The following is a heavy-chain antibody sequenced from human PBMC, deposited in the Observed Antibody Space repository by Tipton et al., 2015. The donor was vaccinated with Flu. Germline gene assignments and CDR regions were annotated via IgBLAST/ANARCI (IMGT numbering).Heavy chain of an antibody. CDR1: GYTLTSYY. CDR2: INPSGGTT. D-gene: IGHD6-13*01. V-gene: IGHV1-46*01. J-gene: IGHJ4*02. CDR3: ARVGPTSDSSTWNFDY. Sequence: QLVQSGAEVKKPGASVKVSCKASGYTLTSYYMHWVRQAPGQGLEWMGIINPSGGTTSYAQKFQGRVTMTRDTSTRTVYMELSSLRSEDSAVYYCARVGPTSDSSTWNFDYWGQGTLVTVSS.